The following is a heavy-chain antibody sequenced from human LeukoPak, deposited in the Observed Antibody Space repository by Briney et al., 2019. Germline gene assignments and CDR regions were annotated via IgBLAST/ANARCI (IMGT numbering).Heavy chain of an antibody. CDR3: ARHYSSGWYTFDY. CDR2: IYSSGST. D-gene: IGHD6-19*01. V-gene: IGHV4-59*08. J-gene: IGHJ4*02. CDR1: GGSISSDY. Sequence: PSETLSLTCTVSGGSISSDYWSWIRQPPGKGLEWIGYIYSSGSTNYNPSLKSRVTISVDTSKNQFSLKLSSVTAADTAVYYCARHYSSGWYTFDYWGQGTLVTVSS.